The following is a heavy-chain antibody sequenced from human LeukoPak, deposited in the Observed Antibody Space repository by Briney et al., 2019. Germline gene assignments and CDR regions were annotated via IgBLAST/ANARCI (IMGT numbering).Heavy chain of an antibody. Sequence: SETLSLTCTVSGGSLSSYYWGWIRQPAGKGLEWIGRIYTSGSTNYNPSLTTRVTMSVAPSTNQFSLKLSSVTAADTAVHYCARAPSSYGSPYMDVWGKGTTVTVSS. V-gene: IGHV4-4*07. CDR3: ARAPSSYGSPYMDV. J-gene: IGHJ6*03. D-gene: IGHD1-26*01. CDR2: IYTSGST. CDR1: GGSLSSYY.